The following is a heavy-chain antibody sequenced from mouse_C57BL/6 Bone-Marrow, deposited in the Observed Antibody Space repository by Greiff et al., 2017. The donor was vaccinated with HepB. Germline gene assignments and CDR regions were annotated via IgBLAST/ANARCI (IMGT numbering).Heavy chain of an antibody. Sequence: VQLQQPGAELVRPGSSVKLSCKASGYTFTSYWMDWVKQRPGQGLEWIGNIYPSDSETHYNQKFKDKATLTVDKSSSTAYMQLSSLTSEDSAVYYCARKLGHYFDYWGQGTTLTVSS. V-gene: IGHV1-61*01. CDR3: ARKLGHYFDY. CDR1: GYTFTSYW. CDR2: IYPSDSET. D-gene: IGHD4-1*01. J-gene: IGHJ2*01.